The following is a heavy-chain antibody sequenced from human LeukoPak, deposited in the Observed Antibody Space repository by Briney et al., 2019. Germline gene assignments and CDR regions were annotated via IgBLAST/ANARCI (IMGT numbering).Heavy chain of an antibody. CDR1: GYTFTAYY. D-gene: IGHD1-1*01. CDR3: ARVGATGTTSPFDY. V-gene: IGHV1-2*02. Sequence: ASVKVSCKASGYTFTAYYMLWVRQAPGQGLEWMGWINPNSGGTNYAQKFQGRVTMTRDTSISTAYMELSRLRSDDTAVYYCARVGATGTTSPFDYWGQGTLVTVSS. J-gene: IGHJ4*02. CDR2: INPNSGGT.